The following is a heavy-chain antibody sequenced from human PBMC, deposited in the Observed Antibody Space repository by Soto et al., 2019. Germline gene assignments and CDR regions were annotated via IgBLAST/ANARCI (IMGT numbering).Heavy chain of an antibody. Sequence: GGSLSLSCAASGFPFTSFSMTWVRQAPGKGLEWVSSVTASGISTFYADSVTGRFTVSRDNSNNTVFLHMNSLRADDTAIYYCAKDNPPALDYWGQGTLVTVSS. CDR1: GFPFTSFS. CDR2: VTASGIST. J-gene: IGHJ4*02. V-gene: IGHV3-23*01. CDR3: AKDNPPALDY. D-gene: IGHD2-15*01.